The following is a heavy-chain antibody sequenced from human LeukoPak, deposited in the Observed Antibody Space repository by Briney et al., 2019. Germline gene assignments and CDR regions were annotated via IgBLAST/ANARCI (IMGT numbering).Heavy chain of an antibody. D-gene: IGHD3-3*01. Sequence: PGGSLRLSCAASGFTVSSNYMSWVRQAPGKGLGWVSVIYSGGSTYYADSVKGRFTISRDNSKNTLYLQMNSLRAEDTAVYYCARFGNYDFWSGYDAFDIWGQGTMVTVSS. CDR3: ARFGNYDFWSGYDAFDI. CDR2: IYSGGST. V-gene: IGHV3-66*02. J-gene: IGHJ3*02. CDR1: GFTVSSNY.